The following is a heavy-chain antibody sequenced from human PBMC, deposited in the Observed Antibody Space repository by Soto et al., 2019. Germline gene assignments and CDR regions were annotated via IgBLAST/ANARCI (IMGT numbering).Heavy chain of an antibody. Sequence: ASVKVSCKASGGTFSSYAISWVRQAPGQGLEWMGGIIPIFGTANYAQKFQGRVTITADESTSTAYMELSSLRSEDTAVYYCARCYPTMIVVVTHGAFDIWGQGTMVTVSS. CDR3: ARCYPTMIVVVTHGAFDI. J-gene: IGHJ3*02. CDR1: GGTFSSYA. D-gene: IGHD3-22*01. V-gene: IGHV1-69*13. CDR2: IIPIFGTA.